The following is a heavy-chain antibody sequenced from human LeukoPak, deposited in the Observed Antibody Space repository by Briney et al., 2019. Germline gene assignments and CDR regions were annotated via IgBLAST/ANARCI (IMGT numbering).Heavy chain of an antibody. CDR3: AKGGSSSWPTFDY. D-gene: IGHD6-13*01. J-gene: IGHJ4*02. V-gene: IGHV3-23*01. CDR2: ISGSDGTT. Sequence: GGSLRLSCAASGFTFSTYAMSWVRQAPGKGLEWVSTISGSDGTTYYADSVKGRFTISRDNSQNTLYLQMIGLTAEDTALCHCAKGGSSSWPTFDYWGQGTMVTVSS. CDR1: GFTFSTYA.